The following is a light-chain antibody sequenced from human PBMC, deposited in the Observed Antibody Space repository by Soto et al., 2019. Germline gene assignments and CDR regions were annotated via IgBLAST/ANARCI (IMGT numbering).Light chain of an antibody. J-gene: IGKJ4*01. CDR1: QSVSSY. Sequence: EIVLTQSPATLSLSPGERATLSCRASQSVSSYLAWYQQKPGQAPRLLIYDASNRATGIPARFSGSGSGTHFTLTISNLEPEDFAVYYCQQRSKWPPTFGGGTKVEIK. CDR2: DAS. CDR3: QQRSKWPPT. V-gene: IGKV3-11*01.